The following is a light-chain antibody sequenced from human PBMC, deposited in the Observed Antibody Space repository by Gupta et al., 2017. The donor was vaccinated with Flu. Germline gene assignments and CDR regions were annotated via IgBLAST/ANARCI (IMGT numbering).Light chain of an antibody. CDR3: QQDDHLPVT. CDR2: DAS. CDR1: QDISIY. V-gene: IGKV1-33*01. J-gene: IGKJ4*01. Sequence: DIQMTQSPSSLSASVGDRVTITCQASQDISIYLNWYQQKPGKAPKLLIYDASNVETGVPSKFSGSESGTNFTFTITGLQPEDAGTYYCQQDDHLPVTFGRGTMVDIK.